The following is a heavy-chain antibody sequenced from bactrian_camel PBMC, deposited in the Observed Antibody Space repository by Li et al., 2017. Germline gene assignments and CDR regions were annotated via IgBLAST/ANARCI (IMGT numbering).Heavy chain of an antibody. CDR1: GFPFTSFG. CDR2: IDTDGST. D-gene: IGHD6*01. Sequence: VQLVESGGDLVQPGGSLRLSCATSGFPFTSFGMSWVRQAAGKEREPVGVIDTDGSTELGDSVKGRFTISRDNAKNTMYLQMNALKTEDTAVYYCATDGGGSWYAPDEYNYWGQGTQVTVS. V-gene: IGHV3S10*01. CDR3: ATDGGGSWYAPDEYNY. J-gene: IGHJ4*01.